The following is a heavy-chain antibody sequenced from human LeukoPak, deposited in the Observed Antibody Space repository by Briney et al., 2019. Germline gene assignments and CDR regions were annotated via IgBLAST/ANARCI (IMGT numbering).Heavy chain of an antibody. J-gene: IGHJ4*02. D-gene: IGHD5/OR15-5a*01. CDR3: ATSRVRLYYFDL. CDR2: ISPNCGAT. CDR1: GYTFTDYS. V-gene: IGHV1-2*02. Sequence: ASVKVSCKASGYTFTDYSMHWVRQAPGQGLEWMGWISPNCGATNYAQNFQGRVTMTRDTSISTAYMELSRLGPDDTAVYYCATSRVRLYYFDLWGQGTLVTVSS.